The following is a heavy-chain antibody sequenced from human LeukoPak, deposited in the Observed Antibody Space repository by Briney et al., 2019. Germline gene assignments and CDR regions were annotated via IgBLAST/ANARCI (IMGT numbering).Heavy chain of an antibody. CDR2: ISAYNGNT. J-gene: IGHJ3*02. Sequence: ASVKVSCKASGYTFTSYGISWVRQAPGQGLEWMGWISAYNGNTNYAQKFQGRVTMTRDTSISTAYMELSRLRSDDTAVYYCARFVVVPAAISDAFDIWGQGTMVTVSS. V-gene: IGHV1-18*01. D-gene: IGHD2-2*01. CDR3: ARFVVVPAAISDAFDI. CDR1: GYTFTSYG.